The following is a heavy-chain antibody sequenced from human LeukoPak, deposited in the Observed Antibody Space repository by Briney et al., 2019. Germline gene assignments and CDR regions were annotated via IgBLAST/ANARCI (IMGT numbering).Heavy chain of an antibody. D-gene: IGHD6-13*01. CDR1: GFTFSSYW. V-gene: IGHV3-74*01. Sequence: PGGSLRLPCAASGFTFSSYWMHWVRQAPGKGLVWVSRINPDGSSTSYADSVKGRFTISRDNAKNTLYLQMNSLRAEDTAVYYCARAVPYSSSWSSRYYYYMDVWGKGTTVTVSS. CDR3: ARAVPYSSSWSSRYYYYMDV. CDR2: INPDGSST. J-gene: IGHJ6*03.